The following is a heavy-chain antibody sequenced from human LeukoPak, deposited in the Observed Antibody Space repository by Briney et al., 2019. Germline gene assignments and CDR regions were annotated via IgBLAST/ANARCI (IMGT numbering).Heavy chain of an antibody. D-gene: IGHD1-1*01. CDR1: GFTFSSYE. CDR2: ISSSGSTI. Sequence: QSGGSLRLSCAASGFTFSSYEMNWVRQAPGKGLEGVSYISSSGSTIYYADSVKGRFTISRDNAKNSLYLQMNSLRAEDTAVYYCARASWIGPFDYWGQGTLVTVSS. V-gene: IGHV3-48*03. J-gene: IGHJ4*02. CDR3: ARASWIGPFDY.